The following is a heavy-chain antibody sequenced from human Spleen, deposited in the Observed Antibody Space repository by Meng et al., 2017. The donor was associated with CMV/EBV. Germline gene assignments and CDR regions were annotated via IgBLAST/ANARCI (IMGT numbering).Heavy chain of an antibody. CDR3: ASEEVELGTS. Sequence: VSCTTSECTCNTYTIGWVRQAPGQGLEWMGSINPIFSTTNFAPKFESSTTLTTDQSTGTLFMELNRLTSQETAVYYCASEEVELGTSWGQGTLVTVSS. V-gene: IGHV1-69*05. CDR2: INPIFSTT. D-gene: IGHD1-14*01. CDR1: ECTCNTYT. J-gene: IGHJ5*02.